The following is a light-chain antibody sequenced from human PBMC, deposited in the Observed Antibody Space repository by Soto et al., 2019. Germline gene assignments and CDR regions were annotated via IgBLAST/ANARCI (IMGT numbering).Light chain of an antibody. CDR3: QQISTYPAT. J-gene: IGKJ5*01. CDR2: AAS. CDR1: QGISSY. Sequence: IQLTQSPSSLSASVGDRVTITCRASQGISSYLAWYQQKPGKVPELLIYAASTLQSGVPSRFGGSGSGTDFTLTISSLQPEDFATYYCQQISTYPATFGQGTRLELK. V-gene: IGKV1-9*01.